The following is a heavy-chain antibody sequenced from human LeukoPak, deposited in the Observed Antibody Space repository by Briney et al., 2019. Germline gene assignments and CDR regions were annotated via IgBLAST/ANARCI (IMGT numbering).Heavy chain of an antibody. CDR1: GSPFTSYW. J-gene: IGHJ4*02. D-gene: IGHD5-24*01. CDR3: ARRDGGYNFGYDY. V-gene: IGHV5-51*01. CDR2: IYPGDSDT. Sequence: GSRQISGQGSGSPFTSYWIGWAGQVTGKGLEWMGIIYPGDSDTRYSPSFQGQVTISADKSISTAYLQWSTLNASDTAMYYCARRDGGYNFGYDYWGQGTLVTVSS.